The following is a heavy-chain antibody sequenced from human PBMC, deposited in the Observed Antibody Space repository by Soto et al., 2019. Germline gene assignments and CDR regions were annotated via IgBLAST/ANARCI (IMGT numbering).Heavy chain of an antibody. D-gene: IGHD3-16*02. J-gene: IGHJ4*02. V-gene: IGHV4-59*08. CDR1: GGSISSYY. Sequence: QVQLQESGPGLVKPSETLSLTCTVSGGSISSYYWSWIRQPPGKGLEWIGYIYYSGSTNYNPSLKGRVTISVDTSKNQFSLKLSSVTAADTAVYYCARHFGLQDGSYRPFFDYWGQGTLVTVSS. CDR3: ARHFGLQDGSYRPFFDY. CDR2: IYYSGST.